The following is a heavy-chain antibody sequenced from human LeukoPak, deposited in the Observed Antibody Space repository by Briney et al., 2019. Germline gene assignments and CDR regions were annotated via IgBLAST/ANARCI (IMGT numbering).Heavy chain of an antibody. D-gene: IGHD5-24*01. CDR3: ARERSSPDAFDI. J-gene: IGHJ3*02. Sequence: PSQTLSLTCTVSGGSISSGGYYWSWIRQHPGKGLEWIGYIYYSGSTYYNPSLKSRVTISVDTSKNQFSLMLSSVTAADTAVYYCARERSSPDAFDIWGQGTMVTVSS. CDR1: GGSISSGGYY. CDR2: IYYSGST. V-gene: IGHV4-31*03.